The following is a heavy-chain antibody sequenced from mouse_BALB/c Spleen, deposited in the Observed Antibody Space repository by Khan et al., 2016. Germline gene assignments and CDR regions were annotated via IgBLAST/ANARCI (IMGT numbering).Heavy chain of an antibody. CDR3: ATSPSAYAVRFAY. V-gene: IGHV14-3*02. D-gene: IGHD6-1*01. CDR1: GFNIKDSY. J-gene: IGHJ3*01. Sequence: VQLQQSGAELVKPGASVKLSCTVSGFNIKDSYMHWGKQRPEQGLEGIGRNENANGNTKYDPKFKGKATITADTSYNTAYLQLSSLTSEDTAVYYCATSPSAYAVRFAYWGQGTLVTVSS. CDR2: NENANGNT.